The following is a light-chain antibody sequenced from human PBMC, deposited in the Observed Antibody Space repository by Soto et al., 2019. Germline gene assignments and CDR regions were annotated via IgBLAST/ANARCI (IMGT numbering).Light chain of an antibody. CDR2: EVT. CDR3: CSYVGNNIYV. J-gene: IGLJ1*01. Sequence: QSVLTQPPSASGSPGQSVAISCTGTSSDVGGYNFVSWYQQHPGKAPKLMIYEVTKRPSGVPDRFSGSKSGNTASLTVSGLQAEDEADYYCCSYVGNNIYVFGTGTKVTVL. V-gene: IGLV2-8*01. CDR1: SSDVGGYNF.